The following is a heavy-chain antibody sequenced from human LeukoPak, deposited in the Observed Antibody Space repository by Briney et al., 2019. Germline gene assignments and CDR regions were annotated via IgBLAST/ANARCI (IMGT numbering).Heavy chain of an antibody. D-gene: IGHD1-1*01. J-gene: IGHJ4*02. CDR2: IYYSGST. Sequence: PSETLSLTCTVSGGSISSYYWSWIRQPPGQGLEWIGYIYYSGSTNYNPFLKSRVTISVDTSKNQFSLKLSSVTAADTAVYYCARDAAGMIDFWGQGTLVTVSS. CDR1: GGSISSYY. V-gene: IGHV4-59*01. CDR3: ARDAAGMIDF.